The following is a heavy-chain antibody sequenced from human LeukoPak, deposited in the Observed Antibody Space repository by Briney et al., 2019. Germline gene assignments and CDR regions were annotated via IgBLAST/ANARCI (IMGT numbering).Heavy chain of an antibody. Sequence: ASVKVSCKTSGYPFTTWVINWVRQAAGQGLEWLGWVHPNSGNTAYAQKFQGRVTMTRDTSISTAYMELSGLRLGDTAVYFCARGPRNDPWGQGSLVTVSS. J-gene: IGHJ5*02. V-gene: IGHV1-8*01. CDR1: GYPFTTWV. D-gene: IGHD1-14*01. CDR3: ARGPRNDP. CDR2: VHPNSGNT.